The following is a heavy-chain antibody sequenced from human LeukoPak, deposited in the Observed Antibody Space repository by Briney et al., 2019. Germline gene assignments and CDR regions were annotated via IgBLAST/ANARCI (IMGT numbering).Heavy chain of an antibody. V-gene: IGHV4-59*01. CDR3: ARSFYGTFYYFDY. J-gene: IGHJ4*02. Sequence: SETLSLTCTVSGDSMSDYFWTWIRQPPGKGLEWIGYAADSGSTNYNPSLKSRVTISVDTSKNQFSLKLSSATATDTAVYYCARSFYGTFYYFDYWGQGTLVTVSS. CDR1: GDSMSDYF. D-gene: IGHD2/OR15-2a*01. CDR2: AADSGST.